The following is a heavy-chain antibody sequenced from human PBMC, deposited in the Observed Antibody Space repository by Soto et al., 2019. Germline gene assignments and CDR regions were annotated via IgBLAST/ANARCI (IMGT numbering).Heavy chain of an antibody. V-gene: IGHV1-3*01. CDR3: ARVGPTYDWCARTLDY. J-gene: IGHJ4*02. D-gene: IGHD2-8*02. CDR1: GYTFTSYA. CDR2: INAGNDDT. Sequence: QVQLVQSGAEVKKPGASVKVSCKASGYTFTSYAVHWVRQAPGQRLEWMGWINAGNDDTKYSQKFQGRVSITRDTSASTAYMDLSSLTSEDTAVYYCARVGPTYDWCARTLDYWGQGTLVTVSS.